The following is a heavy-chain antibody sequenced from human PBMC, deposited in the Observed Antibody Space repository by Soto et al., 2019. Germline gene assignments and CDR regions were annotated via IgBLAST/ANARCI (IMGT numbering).Heavy chain of an antibody. CDR3: ARALGGAVLGAFDI. Sequence: GGSLRLSCAASGFTFSSYSMNWVRQAPGKGLEWVSSISSSSSYIYYADSVKGRFTISRDNAKNSLYLQMNSLRAEDTAVYYCARALGGAVLGAFDIWGQGTMVTVSS. CDR1: GFTFSSYS. J-gene: IGHJ3*02. V-gene: IGHV3-21*01. CDR2: ISSSSSYI. D-gene: IGHD1-26*01.